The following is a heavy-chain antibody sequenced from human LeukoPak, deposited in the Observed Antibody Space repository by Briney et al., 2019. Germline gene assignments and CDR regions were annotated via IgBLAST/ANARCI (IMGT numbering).Heavy chain of an antibody. CDR3: ASMAVTTLSPLDY. CDR1: GFTFSNYW. V-gene: IGHV3-7*01. D-gene: IGHD4-17*01. Sequence: GGSLRLSCTASGFTFSNYWMSWVRQAPGKGLEWVANIKQDGSEKYYVDSVRGRFTISRDNAKNSLYLQMNSLRAEDTAVYFCASMAVTTLSPLDYWGQGTLVTVSS. CDR2: IKQDGSEK. J-gene: IGHJ4*02.